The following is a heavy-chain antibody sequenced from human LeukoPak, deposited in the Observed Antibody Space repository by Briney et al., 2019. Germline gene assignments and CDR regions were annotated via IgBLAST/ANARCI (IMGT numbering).Heavy chain of an antibody. J-gene: IGHJ3*02. CDR1: GYTFTSYD. D-gene: IGHD2-21*02. CDR3: ARALVVVTVLDAFDI. V-gene: IGHV1-8*01. CDR2: MNPNSGNT. Sequence: ASVEVSCKASGYTFTSYDINWVRQATGQGLEWMGWMNPNSGNTGYAQKFQGRVTMTRNTSISTAYMELSSLRSEDTAVYYCARALVVVTVLDAFDIWGQGTTVTVSS.